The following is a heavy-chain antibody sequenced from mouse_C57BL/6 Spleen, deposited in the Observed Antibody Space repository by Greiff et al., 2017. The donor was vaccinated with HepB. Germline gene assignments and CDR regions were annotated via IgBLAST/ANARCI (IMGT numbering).Heavy chain of an antibody. CDR1: GYAFTNYL. CDR3: AREADSNFDY. Sequence: QVQLQQSGAELVRPGTSVKVSCKASGYAFTNYLIEWVKQRPGQGLEWIGVINPGSGGTNYNEKFKGKATLTADKSSSTAYMQLSSLTSEDSAVYFCAREADSNFDYWGQGTTLTVSS. V-gene: IGHV1-54*01. D-gene: IGHD2-5*01. CDR2: INPGSGGT. J-gene: IGHJ2*01.